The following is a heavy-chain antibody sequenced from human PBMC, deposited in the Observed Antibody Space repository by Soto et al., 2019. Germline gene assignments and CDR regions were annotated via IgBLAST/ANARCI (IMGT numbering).Heavy chain of an antibody. CDR2: IYHTGRT. D-gene: IGHD3-3*02. Sequence: TSETLSLTCTVSGGSVNSDNYYWSWIRQPPGKGLEWIGYIYHTGRTNYNPSLESRITISLDTSKNQFSLTLSSVTAADTALFYCAREFSNTPEAFDSWGQGALVTVSS. CDR1: GGSVNSDNYY. CDR3: AREFSNTPEAFDS. J-gene: IGHJ4*02. V-gene: IGHV4-61*01.